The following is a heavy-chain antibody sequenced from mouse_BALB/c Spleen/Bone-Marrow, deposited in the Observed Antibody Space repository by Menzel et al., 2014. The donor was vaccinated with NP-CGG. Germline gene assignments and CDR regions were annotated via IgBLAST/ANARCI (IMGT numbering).Heavy chain of an antibody. J-gene: IGHJ3*01. Sequence: VQLKQSGPELEKPGASVKISCKASGYSFTGYNMNWVKQTNGKSLEWIGNIDPYYGGISYNQKFKDKATLTVDRSSSTAYMQLKSLTSEDSAVCYCARSIEYRPLTYWGQGTLVTVSA. CDR2: IDPYYGGI. CDR3: ARSIEYRPLTY. V-gene: IGHV1-39*01. CDR1: GYSFTGYN. D-gene: IGHD2-14*01.